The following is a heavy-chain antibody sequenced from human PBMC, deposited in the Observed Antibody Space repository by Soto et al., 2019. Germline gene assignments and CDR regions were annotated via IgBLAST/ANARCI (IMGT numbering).Heavy chain of an antibody. Sequence: GGSLRLSCAASGFTFSSYGMHWVRQAPGKGLEWVAVIWYDGSNKYYADSVKGRFTISRDNSKNTLYLQMNSLRAEDTAVYDCARKGPGSGSYDAFDIWGQGTMVTVSS. CDR2: IWYDGSNK. V-gene: IGHV3-33*01. CDR3: ARKGPGSGSYDAFDI. CDR1: GFTFSSYG. D-gene: IGHD3-10*01. J-gene: IGHJ3*02.